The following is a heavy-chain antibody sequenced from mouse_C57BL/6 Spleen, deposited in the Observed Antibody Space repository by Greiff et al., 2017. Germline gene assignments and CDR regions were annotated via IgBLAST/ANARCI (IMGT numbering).Heavy chain of an antibody. J-gene: IGHJ1*03. Sequence: EVQVVESGGGLVKPGGSLKLSCAASGFTFSDYGMHWVRQAPEKGLEWVAYISSGSSTIYYADPVKGRFTISRDNAKNTLFRQMTSLRSEDTAMYYCARPYGSSPYWYFDVWGTGTTVTVSS. CDR3: ARPYGSSPYWYFDV. D-gene: IGHD1-1*01. CDR1: GFTFSDYG. CDR2: ISSGSSTI. V-gene: IGHV5-17*01.